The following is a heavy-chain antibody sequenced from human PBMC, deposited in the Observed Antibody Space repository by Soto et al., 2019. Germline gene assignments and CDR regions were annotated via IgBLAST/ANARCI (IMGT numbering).Heavy chain of an antibody. CDR2: IYYSGST. D-gene: IGHD2-21*02. J-gene: IGHJ4*02. CDR1: GGSISSYY. V-gene: IGHV4-59*01. CDR3: ARGGVVTAFDY. Sequence: SETLSLTCTVSGGSISSYYWSWIRQPPGKGLEWIGYIYYSGSTNYNPSLKSRVTISVDTSKNQFSLKLNSVTAADTAVYYCARGGVVTAFDYWGQGTLVTVSS.